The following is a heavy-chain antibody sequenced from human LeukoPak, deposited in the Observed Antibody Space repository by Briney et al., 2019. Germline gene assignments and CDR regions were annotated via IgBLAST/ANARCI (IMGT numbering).Heavy chain of an antibody. CDR1: GGSISSYY. D-gene: IGHD3-22*01. CDR2: IYTSGST. J-gene: IGHJ5*02. Sequence: SETLSLTCTVSGGSISSYYWSWIRQPPGKGLEWIGYIYTSGSTNYNPSLKSRVTVSVVTSKNQFSLKLSSVTAADTAVYYCARLGGDSSGYYGWFDPWGQGTLVTVSS. CDR3: ARLGGDSSGYYGWFDP. V-gene: IGHV4-4*09.